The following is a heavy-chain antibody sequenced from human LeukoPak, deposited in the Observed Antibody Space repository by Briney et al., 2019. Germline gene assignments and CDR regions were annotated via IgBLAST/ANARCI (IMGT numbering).Heavy chain of an antibody. D-gene: IGHD5-18*01. V-gene: IGHV1-8*01. J-gene: IGHJ4*02. CDR2: MNPNSGNT. CDR1: GYTFTSYD. CDR3: YTYSYGPIGKRDFDY. Sequence: GASVKVSCKASGYTFTSYDINWVRQATGQGLEWMGWMNPNSGNTGYAQKFQGRVTMTRNTSISTAYMELSSLRSEDTAVYYCYTYSYGPIGKRDFDYRGQGTLVTVSS.